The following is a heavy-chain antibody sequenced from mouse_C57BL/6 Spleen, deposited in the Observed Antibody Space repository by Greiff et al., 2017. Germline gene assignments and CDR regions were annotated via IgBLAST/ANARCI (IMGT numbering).Heavy chain of an antibody. Sequence: EVMLVESGGGLVKPGGSLKLSCAASGFTFSDYGMHWVRQAPEKGLEWVAYISSGSSTIYYADTVKGRFTISRDNAKNTLFLQMTSLRSEDTAMYYCAPYYYGISYDYFDYWGQGTSLTVSS. D-gene: IGHD1-1*01. CDR1: GFTFSDYG. V-gene: IGHV5-17*01. CDR2: ISSGSSTI. J-gene: IGHJ2*02. CDR3: APYYYGISYDYFDY.